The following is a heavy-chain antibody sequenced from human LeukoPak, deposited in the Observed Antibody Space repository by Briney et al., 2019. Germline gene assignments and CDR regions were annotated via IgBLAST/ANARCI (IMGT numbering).Heavy chain of an antibody. Sequence: PSETLSLTCTVFGFYITDYYWSWIRQPAGKGLQWIGRIYTSGTTNYNPSLKSRVTMSVDTPKNQFSLRLSSVTAADTAVYYCARVSDDWSTDYWGQGILVTVSS. CDR3: ARVSDDWSTDY. CDR1: GFYITDYY. D-gene: IGHD3-9*01. CDR2: IYTSGTT. V-gene: IGHV4-4*07. J-gene: IGHJ4*02.